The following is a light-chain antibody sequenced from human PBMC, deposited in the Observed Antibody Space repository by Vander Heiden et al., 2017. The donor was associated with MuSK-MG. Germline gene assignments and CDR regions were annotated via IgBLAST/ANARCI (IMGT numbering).Light chain of an antibody. Sequence: DTQMTQSPSSLSASVGDRVTISCRASQSVSTYLNWYQQKPGKAPKLLIHAASSLQSGVPSRFSGSGSGTDFTLTISRLQPEDFAIYYCQQSDSTPRSFGQGTKVDIK. V-gene: IGKV1-39*01. J-gene: IGKJ2*01. CDR3: QQSDSTPRS. CDR1: QSVSTY. CDR2: AAS.